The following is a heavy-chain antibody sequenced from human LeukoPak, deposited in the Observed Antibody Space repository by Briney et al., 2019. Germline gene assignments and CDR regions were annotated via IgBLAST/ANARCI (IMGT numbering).Heavy chain of an antibody. Sequence: SETLSLTCTVSGGSISSYYWSWIRQPPGKGLEWIGYIYYSGSTNYNPSLKSRVTLSVDTSKNQFSLKLSSVTAADTAVYYCARVWGSGSYGAFDIWGQGTMVTVSS. CDR1: GGSISSYY. V-gene: IGHV4-59*01. J-gene: IGHJ3*02. D-gene: IGHD3-10*01. CDR2: IYYSGST. CDR3: ARVWGSGSYGAFDI.